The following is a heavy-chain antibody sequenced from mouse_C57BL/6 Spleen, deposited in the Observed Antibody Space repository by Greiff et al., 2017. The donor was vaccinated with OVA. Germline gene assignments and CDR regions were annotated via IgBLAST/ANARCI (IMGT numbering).Heavy chain of an antibody. J-gene: IGHJ1*03. V-gene: IGHV1-18*01. CDR2: INPNNGGT. Sequence: EVKLVESGPELVKPGASVKIPCKASGYTFTDYNMDWVKQSHGKSLEWIGDINPNNGGTIYNQKFKGKATLTVDKSSSTAYMELRSLTSEDTAVYYCARGIPDFDVWGTGTTVTVSS. CDR1: GYTFTDYN. CDR3: ARGIPDFDV.